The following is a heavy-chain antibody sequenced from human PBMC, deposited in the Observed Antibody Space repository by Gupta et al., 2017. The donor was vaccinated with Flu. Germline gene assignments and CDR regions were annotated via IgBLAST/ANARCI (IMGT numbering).Heavy chain of an antibody. CDR3: ARAKGYSSSWYSADTGYYFDY. V-gene: IGHV3-23*01. J-gene: IGHJ4*02. Sequence: EVQLLESGGGLVQPGGSLRLSCTASGFTFGSAGMRWVRQAPGRGLEWVSVMSGITSATQFAESVKGRGTSARDNSKNTLYLEMNSLRAEETAVYYCARAKGYSSSWYSADTGYYFDYWGQGTLVTVSS. CDR2: MSGITSAT. CDR1: GFTFGSAG. D-gene: IGHD6-13*01.